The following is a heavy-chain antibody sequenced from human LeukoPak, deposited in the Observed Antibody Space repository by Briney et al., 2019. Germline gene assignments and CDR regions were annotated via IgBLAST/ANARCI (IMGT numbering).Heavy chain of an antibody. CDR3: ASHSTRGTFDY. V-gene: IGHV3-21*04. CDR2: ISSSSSYI. J-gene: IGHJ4*02. CDR1: GFTFSSYS. D-gene: IGHD2-2*01. Sequence: GGSLRLSCAASGFTFSSYSMNWVRQAPGKGLEWVSSISSSSSYIYYADSVKGRFTISRDNSKNTLYLQMNSLRAEDTAVYYCASHSTRGTFDYWGQGTLVTVSS.